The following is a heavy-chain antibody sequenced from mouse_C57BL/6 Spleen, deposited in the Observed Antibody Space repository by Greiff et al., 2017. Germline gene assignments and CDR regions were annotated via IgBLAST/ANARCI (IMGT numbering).Heavy chain of an antibody. CDR1: GYTFTSYW. V-gene: IGHV1-55*01. Sequence: QVQLQQPGAELVKPGASVKMSCKASGYTFTSYWITWVKQRPGQGLEWIGDIYPGSGSTNNNEKFKSKATLTVDTSSSTAYMQLSSLTSEDSAVYYCASEDYGSSYGFAYWGQGTLVTVSA. CDR2: IYPGSGST. J-gene: IGHJ3*01. CDR3: ASEDYGSSYGFAY. D-gene: IGHD1-1*01.